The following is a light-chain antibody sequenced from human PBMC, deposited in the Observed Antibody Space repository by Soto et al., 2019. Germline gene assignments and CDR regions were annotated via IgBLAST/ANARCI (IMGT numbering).Light chain of an antibody. V-gene: IGLV2-14*01. CDR1: SSDVGGYNS. CDR3: SSFTSSMTNV. J-gene: IGLJ1*01. CDR2: DVT. Sequence: QPELTRAVYVTGSHGQSLPITSTRTSSDVGGYNSVSWYQQHPGKAPKLILYDVTDRPSGVSYRFSGSKSGNTASLTISGLQAADETDYFCSSFTSSMTNVFGSGTKVTVL.